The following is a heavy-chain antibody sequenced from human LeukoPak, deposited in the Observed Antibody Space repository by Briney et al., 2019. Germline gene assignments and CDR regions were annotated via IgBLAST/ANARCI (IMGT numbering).Heavy chain of an antibody. V-gene: IGHV3-74*01. Sequence: PGGSLRLSCAASGFTFSSYWMHWVRQAPGKGLVWVSRINSDGSSTSYADSVKGRFTISRDNAKNSLYLQMNSLRAGDTALYHCARDRTGIKGEYYYDSSGYSDYWGQGTLVTVSS. D-gene: IGHD3-22*01. J-gene: IGHJ4*02. CDR3: ARDRTGIKGEYYYDSSGYSDY. CDR1: GFTFSSYW. CDR2: INSDGSST.